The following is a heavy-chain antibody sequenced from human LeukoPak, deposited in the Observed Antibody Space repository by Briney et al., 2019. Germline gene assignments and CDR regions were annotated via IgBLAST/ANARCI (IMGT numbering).Heavy chain of an antibody. CDR3: ARRNGHSWDVGNWFDP. V-gene: IGHV4-39*01. Sequence: SETLSLTCSLSGGSIISSSYYWAWIRQPPGMGLEWIGSIYYSGITYYNSSLKSRATVSVGTSRNQFFLHLISVTAADTAVYYCARRNGHSWDVGNWFDPWGQGTLVTVSS. CDR2: IYYSGIT. CDR1: GGSIISSSYY. J-gene: IGHJ5*02. D-gene: IGHD6-13*01.